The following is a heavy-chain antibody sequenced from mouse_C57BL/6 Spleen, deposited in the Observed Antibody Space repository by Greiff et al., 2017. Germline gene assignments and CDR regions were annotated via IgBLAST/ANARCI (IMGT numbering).Heavy chain of an antibody. CDR2: IYPGSGNT. D-gene: IGHD3-2*02. J-gene: IGHJ3*01. Sequence: QVQLQQSGPELVKPGASVKISCKASGYSFTSYYIHWVKQRPGQGLEWIGRIYPGSGNTKYNEKFKGKATLTADTSSSTAYMQLSSLPSEDSAVYYCARGGTAQAWFAYWGQGTLVTVSA. CDR3: ARGGTAQAWFAY. CDR1: GYSFTSYY. V-gene: IGHV1-66*01.